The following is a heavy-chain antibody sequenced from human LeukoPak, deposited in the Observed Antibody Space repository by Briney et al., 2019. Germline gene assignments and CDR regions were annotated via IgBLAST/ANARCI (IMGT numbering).Heavy chain of an antibody. CDR3: AREIVGAIKSYFDY. V-gene: IGHV3-7*01. D-gene: IGHD1-26*01. J-gene: IGHJ4*02. Sequence: GGSLRLSCVASGFPFSSYWMTWVRQAPGKGLEWVANIKQDGSKKSYVDSVKGRFTISRDNAENSLYLQMNSLRAEDTAVYYCAREIVGAIKSYFDYWGQGTLVTASS. CDR1: GFPFSSYW. CDR2: IKQDGSKK.